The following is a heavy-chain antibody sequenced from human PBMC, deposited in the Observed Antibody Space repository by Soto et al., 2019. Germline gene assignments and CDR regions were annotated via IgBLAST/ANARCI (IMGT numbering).Heavy chain of an antibody. CDR3: AREDSSGYYFDY. D-gene: IGHD3-22*01. Sequence: GSVKVSCKASGYTFTSYYMHWVRQAPGQGLEWMGIINPSGGSTSYAQKFQGRVTMTRDTSTSTVYMELSSLRSEDTAVYYCAREDSSGYYFDYWGQGTLVTVSS. CDR2: INPSGGST. V-gene: IGHV1-46*01. CDR1: GYTFTSYY. J-gene: IGHJ4*02.